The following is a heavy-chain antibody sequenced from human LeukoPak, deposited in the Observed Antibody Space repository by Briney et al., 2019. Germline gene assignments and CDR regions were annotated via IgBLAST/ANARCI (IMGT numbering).Heavy chain of an antibody. V-gene: IGHV4-34*01. CDR3: ARRGVYCSGTSCYWVFDY. D-gene: IGHD2-2*01. J-gene: IGHJ4*02. CDR2: INHSGTT. Sequence: SETLSLTCAVYGGSFSGYYWSWIRQPPGKGLEWIGEINHSGTTNYNPSLKSRVTISVDTSKNQFSLNLSSVTAADTAVIYCARRGVYCSGTSCYWVFDYWGQGTLVTVSS. CDR1: GGSFSGYY.